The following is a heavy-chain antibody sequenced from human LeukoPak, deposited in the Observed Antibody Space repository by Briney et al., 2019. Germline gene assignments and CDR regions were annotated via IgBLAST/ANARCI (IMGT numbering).Heavy chain of an antibody. Sequence: PSQTLSLTCTLSGGSISSGSYYWSWIRQPAGKGLEWIGRSDTSGSTNYNPSLKSRVTISLDTSKNQFSLKLSSVTAADTAVYYCARVAPEPRKIAARDYYYYYYMDVWGKGTTVTVSS. D-gene: IGHD6-6*01. CDR2: SDTSGST. J-gene: IGHJ6*03. V-gene: IGHV4-61*02. CDR3: ARVAPEPRKIAARDYYYYYYMDV. CDR1: GGSISSGSYY.